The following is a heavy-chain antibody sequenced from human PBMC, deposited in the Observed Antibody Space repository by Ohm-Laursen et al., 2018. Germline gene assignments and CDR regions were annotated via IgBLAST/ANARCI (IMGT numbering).Heavy chain of an antibody. D-gene: IGHD3-3*01. Sequence: ASVKVSCKASGYTFTSSGISWVRQAPGQGLEWMGWINPNSGGTNYAQKFQGRVTMTRDTSISTAYMELSRLRSDDTAGYYCAGFGNKITIFGVAYRYWGQGTLVTVSS. CDR3: AGFGNKITIFGVAYRY. J-gene: IGHJ4*02. CDR1: GYTFTSSG. V-gene: IGHV1-2*02. CDR2: INPNSGGT.